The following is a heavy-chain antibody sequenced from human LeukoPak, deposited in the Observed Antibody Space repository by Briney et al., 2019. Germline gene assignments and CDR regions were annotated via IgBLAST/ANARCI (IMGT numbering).Heavy chain of an antibody. J-gene: IGHJ4*02. CDR2: IRYNGNNK. Sequence: GGSLRLSCAVSGYTFSNYDMLWVRQAPVKGLVWMAFIRYNGNNKYYADSVKGRFTISRDNSKNMLYVQMNSLRTEDTAVYYCAKDRGYSSAWYVMGLDYWGQGTLVTVSS. D-gene: IGHD6-19*01. CDR1: GYTFSNYD. CDR3: AKDRGYSSAWYVMGLDY. V-gene: IGHV3-30*02.